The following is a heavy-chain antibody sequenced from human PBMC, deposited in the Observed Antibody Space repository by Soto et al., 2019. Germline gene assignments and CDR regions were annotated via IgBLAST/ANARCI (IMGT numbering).Heavy chain of an antibody. CDR1: GYTFTSYG. Sequence: ASVKVSCKASGYTFTSYGISWVRQAPGQGLEWMGWISAYNGNTNYAQKLQGRVTMTTDTSTSTAYMELRSLRSDDTAVYYCARGAPYDFWSGYYKNYYYYMYVWGKGTTVTVSS. CDR2: ISAYNGNT. CDR3: ARGAPYDFWSGYYKNYYYYMYV. J-gene: IGHJ6*03. V-gene: IGHV1-18*01. D-gene: IGHD3-3*01.